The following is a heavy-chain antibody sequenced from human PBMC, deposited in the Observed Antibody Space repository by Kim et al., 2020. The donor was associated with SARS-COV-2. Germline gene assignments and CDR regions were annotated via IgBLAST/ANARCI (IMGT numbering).Heavy chain of an antibody. V-gene: IGHV3-23*01. CDR1: GFTFSSYA. CDR2: IRGSGDST. Sequence: GGSLRLSCAASGFTFSSYAMSWVRQAPGKELEWISAIRGSGDSTYYVDSVKGRFTISRDNSKNTLYLQMNSLRAEDTAVYYCAKVICGDDCMDDYWGQGTLVTVSS. J-gene: IGHJ4*02. D-gene: IGHD2-21*02. CDR3: AKVICGDDCMDDY.